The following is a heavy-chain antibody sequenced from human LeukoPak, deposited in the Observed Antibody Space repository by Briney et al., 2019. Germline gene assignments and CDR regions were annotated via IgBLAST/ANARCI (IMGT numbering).Heavy chain of an antibody. D-gene: IGHD4-17*01. V-gene: IGHV3-53*01. CDR2: IYSGGST. Sequence: GGSLRLSCAASGFTVSSNYMSWVRQAPGKGLEWVSVIYSGGSTVYADSVKGRFTFSRDNSKNTLYLQMNSLRAEDTAVYFCARHRVDYGDAFDIWGQGTMVTVSS. CDR3: ARHRVDYGDAFDI. CDR1: GFTVSSNY. J-gene: IGHJ3*02.